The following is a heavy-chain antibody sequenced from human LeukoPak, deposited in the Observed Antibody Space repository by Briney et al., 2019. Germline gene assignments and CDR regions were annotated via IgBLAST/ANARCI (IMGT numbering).Heavy chain of an antibody. D-gene: IGHD6-13*01. CDR2: IFLGDSDT. CDR3: ASLRTVAGRDFDY. CDR1: GYSLTRYW. V-gene: IGHV5-51*01. J-gene: IGHJ4*02. Sequence: GESLKISCKGSGYSLTRYWIGWVRQMPGKGLEWMGIIFLGDSDTTYSPSFQGQVTISADKSISTAYLQWSSLKAWDTAMYYCASLRTVAGRDFDYWGQGTLVTVSS.